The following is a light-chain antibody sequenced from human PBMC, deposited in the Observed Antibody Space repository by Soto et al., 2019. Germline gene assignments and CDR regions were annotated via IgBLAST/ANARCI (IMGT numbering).Light chain of an antibody. V-gene: IGKV3-15*01. CDR1: QSVSSD. CDR3: QQYNNWALVI. Sequence: IVMTQSPATLSVSPGERVTLSCRASQSVSSDLAWYQQKPGQAPRLLIYGASTRATGIPARFSGSGSGTESTLTISSLQSEDFEVYYCQQYNNWALVIFGGGPRWIS. CDR2: GAS. J-gene: IGKJ4*01.